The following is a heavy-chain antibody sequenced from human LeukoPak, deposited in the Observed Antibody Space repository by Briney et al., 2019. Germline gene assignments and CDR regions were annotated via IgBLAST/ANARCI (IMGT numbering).Heavy chain of an antibody. V-gene: IGHV1-18*01. CDR2: INPYNGDT. J-gene: IGHJ5*02. CDR1: AYTFSNYG. CDR3: ARDAWSTVTTRFDP. D-gene: IGHD4-17*01. Sequence: ASVKVSCKASAYTFSNYGINWVRQAPGQGLEWMGWINPYNGDTNYAQKVQGRVIMTIDTSTRTAYMELRSLRSDDTAVYYCARDAWSTVTTRFDPWGQGTLVTVFS.